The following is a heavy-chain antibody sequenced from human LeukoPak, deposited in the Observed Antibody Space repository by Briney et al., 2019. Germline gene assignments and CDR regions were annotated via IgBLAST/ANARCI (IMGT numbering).Heavy chain of an antibody. D-gene: IGHD3-10*01. CDR3: ARASGLLWFGELLSEWYFDY. Sequence: PSETLSLTCAVYGGSSSGYYWSWIRQPPGKGLEWIGEINHSGSTNYNPSLKSRVTISVDTSKNQFSLKLSSVTAADTAVYYCARASGLLWFGELLSEWYFDYWGQGTLVTVSS. J-gene: IGHJ4*02. CDR2: INHSGST. CDR1: GGSSSGYY. V-gene: IGHV4-34*01.